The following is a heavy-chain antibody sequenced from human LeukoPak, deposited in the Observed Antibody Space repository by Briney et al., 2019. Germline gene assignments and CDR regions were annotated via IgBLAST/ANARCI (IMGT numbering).Heavy chain of an antibody. J-gene: IGHJ6*04. D-gene: IGHD3-9*01. CDR3: TTDRFVLRYFDWLPSDV. V-gene: IGHV3-15*01. CDR2: IKSKTDGGTT. Sequence: GGSLRLSCAASGFTFSNAWMSWVRQAPGKGLEWVGRIKSKTDGGTTDYAAPVKGRFTISRDDSKNTLYLQMNSLKTEDTAVYYCTTDRFVLRYFDWLPSDVWGKGTTVTISS. CDR1: GFTFSNAW.